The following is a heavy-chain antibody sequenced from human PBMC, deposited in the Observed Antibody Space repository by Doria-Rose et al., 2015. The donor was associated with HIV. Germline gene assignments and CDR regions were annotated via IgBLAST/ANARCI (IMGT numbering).Heavy chain of an antibody. D-gene: IGHD2-21*02. CDR1: SSYA. CDR3: AKVGAGGDLFDS. J-gene: IGHJ4*02. CDR2: ISYDGSNK. V-gene: IGHV3-33*05. Sequence: SSYAMNWVRQAPGKGLEWVAVISYDGSNKYYGDSVKGRFTISRDNSKKTVYLQMNSLRGEDTALYYCAKVGAGGDLFDSWGQGTLVTVSS.